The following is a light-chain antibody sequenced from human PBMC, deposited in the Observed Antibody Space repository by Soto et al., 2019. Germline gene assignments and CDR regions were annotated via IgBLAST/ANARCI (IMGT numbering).Light chain of an antibody. V-gene: IGLV2-8*01. CDR1: SSDVGGYNY. Sequence: QSVLTQPPSASGSPGQSVTICCTGTSSDVGGYNYVSWYQHHPGKAPKLMIYAVSRRPSGVPDRFSGSKSGNTASLTVSGLQAEDEADYYCSSYAGSKTLVFGGGTKVTVL. CDR3: SSYAGSKTLV. CDR2: AVS. J-gene: IGLJ2*01.